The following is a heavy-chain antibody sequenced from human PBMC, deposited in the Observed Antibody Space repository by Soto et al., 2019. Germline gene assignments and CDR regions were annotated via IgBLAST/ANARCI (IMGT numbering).Heavy chain of an antibody. V-gene: IGHV3-30-3*01. CDR1: GFTISSYA. D-gene: IGHD2-2*01. J-gene: IGHJ4*02. CDR3: ARDGVSCSSTSCYRYYFDY. Sequence: PGGSLRLSCAASGFTISSYAMHWVRQAPGKGLEWVAVISYDGSNKYYADSVKGRFTISRDNSKNTLYLQMNSLRAEDTAVYYCARDGVSCSSTSCYRYYFDYWGQGTLVTVSS. CDR2: ISYDGSNK.